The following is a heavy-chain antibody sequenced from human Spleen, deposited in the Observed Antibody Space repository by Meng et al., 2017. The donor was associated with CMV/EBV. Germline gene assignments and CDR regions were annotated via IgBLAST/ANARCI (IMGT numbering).Heavy chain of an antibody. CDR3: ARASMVVTQYFDY. Sequence: GGSLRLSCKGSGYTFTNYWIGWVRQMPGKGLEWMGIIYPGDSDTRYSPSFQGQVTISADKSITTAYLQWSSLKASDTAMYYCARASMVVTQYFDYWGPGTLVTVSS. V-gene: IGHV5-51*01. D-gene: IGHD4/OR15-4a*01. CDR1: GYTFTNYW. CDR2: IYPGDSDT. J-gene: IGHJ4*02.